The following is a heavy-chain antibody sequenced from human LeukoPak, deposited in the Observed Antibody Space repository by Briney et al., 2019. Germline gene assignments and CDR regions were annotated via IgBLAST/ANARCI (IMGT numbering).Heavy chain of an antibody. D-gene: IGHD6-13*01. CDR2: ISYDGSNK. J-gene: IGHJ4*02. V-gene: IGHV3-30-3*01. CDR1: GFTFSSYA. Sequence: GGSLRLSCAASGFTFSSYAMHWVRQAPGKGLEWVAVISYDGSNKYYADSVKGRFTISRDNSKNTLYLQMNSLRAEDTAVYYCARDFSPYPYSSSRHPQSWIDYWGQGTLVTVSS. CDR3: ARDFSPYPYSSSRHPQSWIDY.